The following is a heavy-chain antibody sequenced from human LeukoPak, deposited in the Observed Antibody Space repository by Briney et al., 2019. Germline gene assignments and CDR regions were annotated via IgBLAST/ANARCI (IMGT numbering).Heavy chain of an antibody. D-gene: IGHD3-10*01. V-gene: IGHV3-23*01. Sequence: GGSLRLSCAASGFTFSSYAMSWVRQAPGKGLEWVSAISGSGGSIYYADSVKGRFTISRDNSKNTLYLQMNSLRAEDTAVYYCARDSSGSGSYGWFDPWGQGTLVTVSS. CDR2: ISGSGGSI. CDR3: ARDSSGSGSYGWFDP. CDR1: GFTFSSYA. J-gene: IGHJ5*02.